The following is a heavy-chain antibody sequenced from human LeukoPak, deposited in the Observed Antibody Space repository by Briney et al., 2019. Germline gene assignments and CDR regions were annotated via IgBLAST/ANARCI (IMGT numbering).Heavy chain of an antibody. CDR3: ARPNPDSSGYYGSSDP. Sequence: PSETLSLTCIVFGGSISGSSDYWGWVRQPPGRGLEWIGSFYISGSTTYYNPSLKSRVTISVDTSENQFSLMLSSVTAADTAVYYCARPNPDSSGYYGSSDPWGQGTLVTVSS. V-gene: IGHV4-39*01. D-gene: IGHD3-22*01. J-gene: IGHJ5*02. CDR2: FYISGSTT. CDR1: GGSISGSSDY.